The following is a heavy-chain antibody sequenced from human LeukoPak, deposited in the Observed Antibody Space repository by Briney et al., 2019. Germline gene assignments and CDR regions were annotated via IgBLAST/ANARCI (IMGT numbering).Heavy chain of an antibody. D-gene: IGHD3-22*01. Sequence: PGGSLRLSCAASGFTFSSYSMNWVRQAPGKGLEWVSYISSSSSYTNYADSVKGRFTISRDNAKNSLYLQMNSLRAEDTAVYYCARDDSSGYYSSDYWGQGTLVTVSS. V-gene: IGHV3-21*05. CDR1: GFTFSSYS. J-gene: IGHJ4*02. CDR2: ISSSSSYT. CDR3: ARDDSSGYYSSDY.